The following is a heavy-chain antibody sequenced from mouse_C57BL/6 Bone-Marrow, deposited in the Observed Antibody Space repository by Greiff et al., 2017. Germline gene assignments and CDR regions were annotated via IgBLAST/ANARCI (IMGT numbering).Heavy chain of an antibody. V-gene: IGHV1-81*01. J-gene: IGHJ2*01. CDR2: IYPRSGNT. Sequence: QVQLKESGAELARPGASVKLSCKASGYTFTSYGISWVKQRTGQGLEWIGEIYPRSGNTYYNEKFKGKATLTEDKSSSTAYMELRSLTSEDSAVYFCARYRLFFDYWGQGTTLTVSS. CDR3: ARYRLFFDY. D-gene: IGHD1-2*01. CDR1: GYTFTSYG.